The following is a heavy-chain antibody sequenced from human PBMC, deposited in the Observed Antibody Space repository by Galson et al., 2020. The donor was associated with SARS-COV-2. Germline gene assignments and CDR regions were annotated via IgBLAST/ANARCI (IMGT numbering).Heavy chain of an antibody. Sequence: GGSLRLSCAASGFTFTSYGMHWVRQAPGKGLEWVAVIWYDGSNKYYADSVKGRFTISRDNSKNTLYLQMNSLRAEDTAVYYCAKERLGELDYWGQGTLVTVSS. CDR3: AKERLGELDY. D-gene: IGHD3-16*01. J-gene: IGHJ4*02. CDR1: GFTFTSYG. V-gene: IGHV3-33*06. CDR2: IWYDGSNK.